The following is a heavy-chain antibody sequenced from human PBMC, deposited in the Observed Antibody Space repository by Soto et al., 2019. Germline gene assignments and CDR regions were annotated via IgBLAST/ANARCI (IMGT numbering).Heavy chain of an antibody. J-gene: IGHJ4*02. CDR1: GYIFTAYS. V-gene: IGHV1-2*02. D-gene: IGHD1-26*01. Sequence: ASVKVSCKASGYIFTAYSMHWVRQAPGQGLEWLGWINPNSGDTIYAQKFQGRVTMTWDTSISTAYMALTRLRSDDTAVYYCARDLAKGGGSAGFDYWGQGTLVTVSS. CDR2: INPNSGDT. CDR3: ARDLAKGGGSAGFDY.